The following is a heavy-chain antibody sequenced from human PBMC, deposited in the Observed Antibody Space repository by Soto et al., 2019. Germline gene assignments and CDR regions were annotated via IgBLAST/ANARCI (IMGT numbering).Heavy chain of an antibody. CDR1: GYTFTSYG. V-gene: IGHV1-18*01. Sequence: QVQLVQSGAEVKKPGASLMVSCKTSGYTFTSYGITWVRQAPGQGLEWMGWISTYNGYTDYALKLQGRVTMTRDTSTSTAYMELRSLRSDDTAMYYCVSGSDFDYWGQGTLVTVSS. CDR2: ISTYNGYT. CDR3: VSGSDFDY. J-gene: IGHJ4*02.